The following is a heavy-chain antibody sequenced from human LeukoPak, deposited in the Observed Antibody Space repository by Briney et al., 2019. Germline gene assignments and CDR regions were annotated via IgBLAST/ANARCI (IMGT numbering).Heavy chain of an antibody. CDR2: IWYDGNKK. Sequence: GRSLRLSCAVSGFTFRIYGMHWVRQAPGKGLEGVAVIWYDGNKKFYADSVKGRFTISRDNSKNTLYLQMNSLRAEDTAVYYCAREGVPYYDVLNWFDPWGQGTLVTVSS. CDR1: GFTFRIYG. CDR3: AREGVPYYDVLNWFDP. J-gene: IGHJ5*02. D-gene: IGHD3-9*01. V-gene: IGHV3-33*01.